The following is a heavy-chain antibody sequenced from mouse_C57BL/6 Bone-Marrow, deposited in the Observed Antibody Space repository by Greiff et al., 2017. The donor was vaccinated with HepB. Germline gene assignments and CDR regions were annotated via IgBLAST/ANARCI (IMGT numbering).Heavy chain of an antibody. CDR1: GYTFTSYW. D-gene: IGHD1-1*01. J-gene: IGHJ1*03. CDR2: IYPGNSDT. V-gene: IGHV1-5*01. Sequence: VQLKQSGTVLARPGASVKMSCKTSGYTFTSYWMHWVKQRPGQGLEWIGAIYPGNSDTSYNQKFKGKAKLTAVTSASTAYMELSSLTNEDSAVYYCTREDYYGSSSSYWYFDVWGTGTTVTVSS. CDR3: TREDYYGSSSSYWYFDV.